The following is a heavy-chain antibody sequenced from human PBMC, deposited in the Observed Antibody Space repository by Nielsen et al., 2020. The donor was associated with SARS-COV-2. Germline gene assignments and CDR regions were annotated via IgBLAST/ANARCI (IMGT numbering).Heavy chain of an antibody. CDR2: IKQDGSEK. D-gene: IGHD2-15*01. CDR1: GFTFSSYW. V-gene: IGHV3-7*05. Sequence: GESLKISCAASGFTFSSYWMSWVRQAPGKGLEWVANIKQDGSEKYYVDSVKGRFTISRDNSKNTLYLQMNSLRAEDTAVYYCAKDRGGVVAATCFDYWGQGTLVTVSS. CDR3: AKDRGGVVAATCFDY. J-gene: IGHJ4*02.